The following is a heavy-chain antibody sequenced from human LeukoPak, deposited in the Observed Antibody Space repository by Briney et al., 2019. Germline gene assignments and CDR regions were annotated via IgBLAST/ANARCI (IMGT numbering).Heavy chain of an antibody. CDR1: GDSVSNNIAT. V-gene: IGHV6-1*01. CDR3: VRDSDDYYWALDF. CDR2: TYYRSRWGN. Sequence: SQTLSLTCAISGDSVSNNIATWNWVRQSPSRGLEWLGRTYYRSRWGNDYAISVKGRITIDPDTSRNQFSLQLNSVTPEDTAVYYCVRDSDDYYWALDFWGQGTLVTVSS. J-gene: IGHJ4*02. D-gene: IGHD3-10*01.